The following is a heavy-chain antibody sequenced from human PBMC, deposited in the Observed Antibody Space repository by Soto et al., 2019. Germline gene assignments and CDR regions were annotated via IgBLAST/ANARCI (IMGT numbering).Heavy chain of an antibody. CDR2: ISWDGGST. J-gene: IGHJ6*02. CDR1: GFTFDDYT. CDR3: AKGKVWFGEGDFYGMDV. Sequence: GGSLRLSCAASGFTFDDYTMHWVRQAPGKGLEWVSLISWDGGSTYYADSVKGRFTISRDNSKNSLYLQMNSLSTEDTALYYCAKGKVWFGEGDFYGMDVWGQGTTVTVSS. D-gene: IGHD3-10*01. V-gene: IGHV3-43*01.